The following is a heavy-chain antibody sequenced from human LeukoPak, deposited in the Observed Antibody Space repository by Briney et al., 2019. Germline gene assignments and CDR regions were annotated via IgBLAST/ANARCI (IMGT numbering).Heavy chain of an antibody. D-gene: IGHD3-10*01. J-gene: IGHJ5*02. V-gene: IGHV1-46*01. CDR2: INPTGTST. CDR1: GYTFTNNW. CDR3: ARDHSVGDIAWWFDP. Sequence: EASVKVSCKTSGYTFTNNWMHWVRQAPGKGLEWVGVINPTGTSTLYAQDFQGRVNLTRDMSTNTDYMELRSLTCEDTAVYYCARDHSVGDIAWWFDPWGQGTLVSVSS.